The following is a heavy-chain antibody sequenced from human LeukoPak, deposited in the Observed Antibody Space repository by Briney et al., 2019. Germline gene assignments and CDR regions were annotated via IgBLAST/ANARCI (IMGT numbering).Heavy chain of an antibody. Sequence: TGGSLRLSGAASGFTFSSYSMNWVRQAPGKGLEWVSSISSSSSYIHYADSVKGRFTISRDNAKNSLYLQMNSLRAEDTAVYYCARSGYGEVAFDYWGQGTLVTVSS. CDR3: ARSGYGEVAFDY. CDR2: ISSSSSYI. D-gene: IGHD4-17*01. CDR1: GFTFSSYS. V-gene: IGHV3-21*01. J-gene: IGHJ4*02.